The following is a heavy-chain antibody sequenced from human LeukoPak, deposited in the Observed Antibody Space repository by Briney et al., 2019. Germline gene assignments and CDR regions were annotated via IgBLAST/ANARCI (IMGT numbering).Heavy chain of an antibody. CDR3: ARHDVYGGDVFFAY. D-gene: IGHD4-23*01. CDR2: IYTGGST. Sequence: PSETLSLTCTVSGGSISSYYWSWIRQPAGKGLEWIGRIYTGGSTNYNSSLKSRVTMSVDTSKNQFSLKLSSVTAAHTAVYYCARHDVYGGDVFFAYWGQGTLVTVSS. V-gene: IGHV4-4*07. CDR1: GGSISSYY. J-gene: IGHJ4*02.